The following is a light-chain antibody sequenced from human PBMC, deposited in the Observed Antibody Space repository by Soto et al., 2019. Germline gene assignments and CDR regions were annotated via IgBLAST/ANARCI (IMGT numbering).Light chain of an antibody. Sequence: EIVLTQSPATLSLSPGERATLCCRASQSVSNYLAWYQQKPGQPPRLLIYDAFSRATGIPARFSGSGSGTDFTLTITSLEPEDFAVYYCQQRNYWPLTFGGGTKVEIK. CDR2: DAF. J-gene: IGKJ4*01. V-gene: IGKV3-11*01. CDR3: QQRNYWPLT. CDR1: QSVSNY.